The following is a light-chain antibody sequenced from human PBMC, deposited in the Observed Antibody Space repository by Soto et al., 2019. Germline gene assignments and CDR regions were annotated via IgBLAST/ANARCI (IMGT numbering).Light chain of an antibody. CDR2: EVS. CDR1: SSDVGAHDF. CDR3: SSYTNINTRACV. J-gene: IGLJ1*01. Sequence: QSALTQPASVSGSPGQSITISCTGTSSDVGAHDFVSWYQQHPGKAPKLMIYEVSNRPSGVSARFSGSKSGNTASLTISGLQAEDEAEYYCSSYTNINTRACVFGTGTKVTVL. V-gene: IGLV2-14*01.